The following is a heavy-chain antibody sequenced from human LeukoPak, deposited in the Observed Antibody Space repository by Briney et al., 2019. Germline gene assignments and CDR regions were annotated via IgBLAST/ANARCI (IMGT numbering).Heavy chain of an antibody. CDR1: VSTFNNHY. CDR3: ARQGTYSSAIGMGY. Sequence: ASVKLSCKASVSTFNNHYMYWVRQAPGQGLEWMGVINPSGGSASYAQKFQGRVTMTRDTSTTTVYMEVNSLRSEDTAVYYCARQGTYSSAIGMGYWGQGTLVTVSS. V-gene: IGHV1-46*02. CDR2: INPSGGSA. J-gene: IGHJ4*02. D-gene: IGHD6-19*01.